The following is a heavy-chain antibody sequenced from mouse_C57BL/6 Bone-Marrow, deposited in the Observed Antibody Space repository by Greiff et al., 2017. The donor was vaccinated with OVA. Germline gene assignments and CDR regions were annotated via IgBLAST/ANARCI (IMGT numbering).Heavy chain of an antibody. D-gene: IGHD2-5*01. CDR1: GYTFTDYY. J-gene: IGHJ1*03. V-gene: IGHV1-76*01. CDR2: IYPGSGNT. Sequence: VQLQQSGAELVRPGASVKLSCKASGYTFTDYYINWVKQRPGQGLEWIARIYPGSGNTYYNEKFKGKATLTAEKSSSTAYMQLSSLTSEDSAVYFCARGSNYDWYFDVWGTGTTVTVSS. CDR3: ARGSNYDWYFDV.